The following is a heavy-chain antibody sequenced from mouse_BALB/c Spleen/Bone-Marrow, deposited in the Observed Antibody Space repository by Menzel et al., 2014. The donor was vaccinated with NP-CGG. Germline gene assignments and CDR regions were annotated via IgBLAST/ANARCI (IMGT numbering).Heavy chain of an antibody. Sequence: EESGGRLVTPGTSLTLTCTVSGFSLSTYPMNWVRQAPGKGLEWIGVIGNIGIYYASWAKGRFTISKTSTTVDLRITSPTTEDTATHFCARDTYTLGLNLWGQGTLVTVS. CDR3: ARDTYTLGLNL. J-gene: IGHJ3*02. CDR2: IGNIGI. CDR1: GFSLSTYP. D-gene: IGHD2-4*01. V-gene: IGHV5-6-5*01.